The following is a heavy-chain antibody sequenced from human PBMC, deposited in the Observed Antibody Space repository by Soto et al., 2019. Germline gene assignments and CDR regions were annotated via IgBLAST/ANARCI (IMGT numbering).Heavy chain of an antibody. CDR1: GGDLSNSG. V-gene: IGHV1-69*04. J-gene: IGHJ5*02. Sequence: QVNLVQSGTEMKKPGSSVMVSCKVSGGDLSNSGISWVRQAPGQGLEWMGGIFPLLAMVDYSQKFQGRVTNSADESTNTAYMDLASLRSADTALYYCAKDDGAGFKSWGQGTLDIGSS. D-gene: IGHD1-26*01. CDR2: IFPLLAMV. CDR3: AKDDGAGFKS.